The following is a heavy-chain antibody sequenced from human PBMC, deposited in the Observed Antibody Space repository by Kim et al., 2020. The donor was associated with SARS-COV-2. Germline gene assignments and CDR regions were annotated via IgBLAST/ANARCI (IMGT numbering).Heavy chain of an antibody. V-gene: IGHV4-39*01. CDR3: ASLGPYDFWSGSPTQDAFDI. D-gene: IGHD3-3*01. CDR2: IYYSGST. Sequence: SETLSLTCTVSGGSISSSSYYWGWIRQPPGKGLEWIGSIYYSGSTYYNPSLKSRVTISVDTSKNQFSLKLSSVTAADTAVYYCASLGPYDFWSGSPTQDAFDIWGQGTMVTVSS. J-gene: IGHJ3*02. CDR1: GGSISSSSYY.